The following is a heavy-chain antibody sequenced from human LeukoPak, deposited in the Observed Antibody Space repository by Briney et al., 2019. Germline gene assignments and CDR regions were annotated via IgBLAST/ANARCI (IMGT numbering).Heavy chain of an antibody. J-gene: IGHJ3*02. D-gene: IGHD1-26*01. V-gene: IGHV3-23*01. CDR3: ARARGGSSYTFDI. CDR2: ISGSVLGT. CDR1: GFTFSSYG. Sequence: GGSLRLSCAAAGFTFSSYGMSWVRQAPGKGLGWVSAISGSVLGTYYADSVRGRFTISRDNSKNTLYLQMNSLRAEDTAVYYCARARGGSSYTFDIWGQGTMVTVSS.